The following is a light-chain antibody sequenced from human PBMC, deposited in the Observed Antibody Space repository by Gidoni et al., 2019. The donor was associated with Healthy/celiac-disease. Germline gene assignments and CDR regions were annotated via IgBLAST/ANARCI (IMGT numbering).Light chain of an antibody. CDR2: EGS. V-gene: IGLV2-23*03. CDR1: SSDVGSDNL. CDR3: CSYAGSSTFV. Sequence: QYALTQPASESGSPGQSITISCTGTSSDVGSDNLVSLYQQHPGKAPQRMFYEGSKRPSGVSNRFSGSKSGNTASLTISGLQAEDEADYYCCSYAGSSTFVFGGGTKLTVL. J-gene: IGLJ2*01.